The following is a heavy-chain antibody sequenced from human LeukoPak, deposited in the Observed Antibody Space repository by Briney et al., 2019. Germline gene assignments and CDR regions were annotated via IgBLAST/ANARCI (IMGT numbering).Heavy chain of an antibody. D-gene: IGHD2-21*02. CDR2: INAGNGNT. Sequence: GASVKVSCKASGYTFTSYAMHWVRQAPGQRLEWMGWINAGNGNTKYSQKFQGRVTITRDTSASTAYMELSSLRSEDTAVYYCARDRVRGVVVTATHFDYWGQGTLVTVSS. J-gene: IGHJ4*02. V-gene: IGHV1-3*01. CDR1: GYTFTSYA. CDR3: ARDRVRGVVVTATHFDY.